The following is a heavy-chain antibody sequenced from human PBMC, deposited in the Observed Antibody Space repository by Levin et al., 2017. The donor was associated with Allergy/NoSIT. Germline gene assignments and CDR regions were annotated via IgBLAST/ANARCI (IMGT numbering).Heavy chain of an antibody. J-gene: IGHJ4*02. CDR1: GFTFRRNG. CDR3: AKEGWLVYYLDN. D-gene: IGHD6-19*01. V-gene: IGHV3-30*18. Sequence: GVSLRLSCAASGFTFRRNGMHWVRQAPGKGLEWVALISYDGGNKYYADSVKGRFIISRDNSKNMLYLQMNSLRAEDTAAYYCAKEGWLVYYLDNWGQGTLVTVSS. CDR2: ISYDGGNK.